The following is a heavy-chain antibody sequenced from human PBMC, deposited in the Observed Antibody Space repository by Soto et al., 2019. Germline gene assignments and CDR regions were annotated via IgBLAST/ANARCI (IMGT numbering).Heavy chain of an antibody. CDR2: IKSKSQGGTA. Sequence: QLVESGGGLVKPGGSLRLSCAASAFTFTNAWMNWVRQAPGKGLEWVGRIKSKSQGGTADYAAPVKGRFAISRDDSKKTLYMKMNSLQTDDTAVYFCATEREGTVILLRGLEPGAFDVWGLGTMVTVSS. J-gene: IGHJ3*01. D-gene: IGHD3-10*01. V-gene: IGHV3-15*07. CDR3: ATEREGTVILLRGLEPGAFDV. CDR1: AFTFTNAW.